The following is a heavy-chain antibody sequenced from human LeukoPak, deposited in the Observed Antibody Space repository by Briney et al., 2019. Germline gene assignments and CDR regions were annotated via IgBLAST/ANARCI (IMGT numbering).Heavy chain of an antibody. Sequence: GGSLRLSCAASGFTFSSYWMTWVRQAPGKGLEWVANIKQDGSEKYYVDSVKGRFTISRDNAKNSLYLQMNSLRAEDTAVYYCARVLSSSWFDAFDIWGQGTMVTVSS. V-gene: IGHV3-7*01. CDR3: ARVLSSSWFDAFDI. J-gene: IGHJ3*02. D-gene: IGHD6-13*01. CDR2: IKQDGSEK. CDR1: GFTFSSYW.